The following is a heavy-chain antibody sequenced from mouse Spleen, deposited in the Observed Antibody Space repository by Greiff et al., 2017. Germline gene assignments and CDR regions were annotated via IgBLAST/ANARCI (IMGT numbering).Heavy chain of an antibody. CDR3: ARQRELGLWYFDV. V-gene: IGHV5-12*01. CDR1: GFTFSDYY. J-gene: IGHJ1*03. D-gene: IGHD4-1*01. CDR2: ISNGGGST. Sequence: EVKLVESGGGLVQPGGSLKLSCAASGFTFSDYYMYWVRQTPEKRLEWVAYISNGGGSTYYPDTVKGRFTISRDNAKNTLYLQMSRLKSEDTAMYYCARQRELGLWYFDVWGTGTTVTVSS.